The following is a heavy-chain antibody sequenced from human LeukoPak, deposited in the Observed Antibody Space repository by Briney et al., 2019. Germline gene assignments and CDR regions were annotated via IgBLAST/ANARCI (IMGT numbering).Heavy chain of an antibody. CDR3: AKDARRTFGLSSGLYRGSYYFDY. CDR1: GFTFRSYG. Sequence: PGGALRLSCGASGFTFRSYGEHGVPQAPGKGVGGGGFLRYDGSNKYYADSVKGRFTISRDNSKNTLYLQMNSLRTEDTAVYYCAKDARRTFGLSSGLYRGSYYFDYWGQGTLVTVSS. V-gene: IGHV3-30*02. CDR2: LRYDGSNK. J-gene: IGHJ4*02. D-gene: IGHD6-19*01.